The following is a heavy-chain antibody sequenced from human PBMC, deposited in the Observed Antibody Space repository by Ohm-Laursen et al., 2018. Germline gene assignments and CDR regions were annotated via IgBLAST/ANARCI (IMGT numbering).Heavy chain of an antibody. CDR3: ATDPGLPNGMDV. CDR1: GFTFSSSW. CDR2: INEVSSHI. J-gene: IGHJ6*02. D-gene: IGHD2-15*01. Sequence: SLRLSCAASGFTFSSSWMDWVRQAPGKGLEWISYINEVSSHIYDADSVKGRITVARDNAKNSLYLQLNSLSAEDTALYYCATDPGLPNGMDVWGQGTTVTVSS. V-gene: IGHV3-21*04.